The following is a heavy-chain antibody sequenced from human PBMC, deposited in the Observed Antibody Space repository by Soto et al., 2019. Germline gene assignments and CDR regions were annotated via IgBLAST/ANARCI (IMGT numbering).Heavy chain of an antibody. CDR1: GFTFRSPA. J-gene: IGHJ6*02. V-gene: IGHV1-58*01. CDR2: LVVGTGNT. Sequence: SVKVSCKTSGFTFRSPAVQWVRQARGQRLEWMGWLVVGTGNTNYAQKFQQRVTISSDRSTNTVSMELSSLTSEDTAVYYCATGAYCSGGSCSDYYYYYYGMDLWGQGTTVTVSS. D-gene: IGHD2-15*01. CDR3: ATGAYCSGGSCSDYYYYYYGMDL.